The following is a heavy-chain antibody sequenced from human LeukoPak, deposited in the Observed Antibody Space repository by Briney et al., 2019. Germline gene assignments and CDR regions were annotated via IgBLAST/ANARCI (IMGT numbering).Heavy chain of an antibody. V-gene: IGHV4-59*12. Sequence: PSETLSLTCTVSGGSISSYYWSWIRQPPGKGLEWIGYIYYSGSTNYNPSLKSRVTISVDTSKNQFSLQLNSVTPGDTAVYYCARDREGGWYGDYYYYYGMDVWGQGTTVTVSS. CDR2: IYYSGST. CDR1: GGSISSYY. J-gene: IGHJ6*02. D-gene: IGHD6-19*01. CDR3: ARDREGGWYGDYYYYYGMDV.